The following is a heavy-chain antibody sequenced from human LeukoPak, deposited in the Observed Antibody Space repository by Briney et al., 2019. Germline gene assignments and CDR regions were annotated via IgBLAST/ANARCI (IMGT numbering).Heavy chain of an antibody. CDR3: ARRIDFWSGYYFDY. CDR2: IFLSDSDT. J-gene: IGHJ4*02. CDR1: GYKFTNYW. V-gene: IGHV5-51*01. Sequence: KRGESLKISCQASGYKFTNYWIGWVRQMPGKGLEWMGIIFLSDSDTRYSPSFQGQVTISADKSTSTAYLHWSTLKASDTAMYYCARRIDFWSGYYFDYWGQGTLVTVSS. D-gene: IGHD3-3*01.